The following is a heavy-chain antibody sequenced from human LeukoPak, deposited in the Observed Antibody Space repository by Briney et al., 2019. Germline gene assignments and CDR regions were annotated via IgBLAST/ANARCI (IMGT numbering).Heavy chain of an antibody. CDR2: IYYSGST. V-gene: IGHV4-39*01. CDR1: GGSISSSSYY. CDR3: ARSLSYDFPDY. Sequence: SETLSLTCTVSGGSISSSSYYWGWIRQPPGKGLEWIGGIYYSGSTYYNPSLKSRVTISVDTSKNQFSLKLSSVTAADTAVYYCARSLSYDFPDYWGQGTLVTVSS. J-gene: IGHJ4*02. D-gene: IGHD3-3*01.